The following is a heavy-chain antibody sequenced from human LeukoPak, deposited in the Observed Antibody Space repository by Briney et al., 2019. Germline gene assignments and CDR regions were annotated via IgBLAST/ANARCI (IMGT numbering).Heavy chain of an antibody. CDR3: TSSSADF. CDR1: GFTFSSYW. D-gene: IGHD3-16*02. J-gene: IGHJ4*02. Sequence: GGSLRLSCAASGFTFSSYWMSWVRQAPGKGLVWLAYIRSDGTYQHYADSVKGRFTISRDNVKKTVYLQMNSLRAEDTAVHYCTSSSADFWGQGTLVTVSS. V-gene: IGHV3-30*02. CDR2: IRSDGTYQ.